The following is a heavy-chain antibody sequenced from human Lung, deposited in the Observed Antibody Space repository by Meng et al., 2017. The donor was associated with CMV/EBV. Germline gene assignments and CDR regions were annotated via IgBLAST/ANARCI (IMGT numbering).Heavy chain of an antibody. D-gene: IGHD2-2*01. CDR3: ASLLGYFSSTSCYEGNYYFDY. CDR2: INPNSGGT. J-gene: IGHJ4*02. CDR1: GYTFTGYY. Sequence: SVXVSXXASGYTFTGYYMHWVRQAPGQGLEWMGWINPNSGGTNYAQKFQGRVTMTRDTSISTAYMELSRLRSDDTAVYYCASLLGYFSSTSCYEGNYYFDYWGQGTXVTVSS. V-gene: IGHV1-2*02.